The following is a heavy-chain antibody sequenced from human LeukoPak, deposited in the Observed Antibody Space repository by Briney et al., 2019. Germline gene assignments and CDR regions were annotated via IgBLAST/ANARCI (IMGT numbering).Heavy chain of an antibody. D-gene: IGHD1-26*01. CDR3: VRDNRSYNFDY. V-gene: IGHV3-74*01. J-gene: IGHJ4*02. Sequence: GGSLRLSCAASGFTFSRYWLHWVRQAPGKGLVWVSCIKSDGSSTSIADSAKGRFTISRDNAKNTVYLQMNSLRAEDTAVYYCVRDNRSYNFDYWGQGTLVTVSS. CDR1: GFTFSRYW. CDR2: IKSDGSST.